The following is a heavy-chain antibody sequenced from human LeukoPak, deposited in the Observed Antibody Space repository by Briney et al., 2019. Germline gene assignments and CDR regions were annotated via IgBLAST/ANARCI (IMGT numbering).Heavy chain of an antibody. D-gene: IGHD3-22*01. Sequence: ASVKVSCKASGYTFTSYDINWLRQATGQGLEWMGWMNPNSGNTGYAQKFQGRVTMTRNTSISTAYMELSSLRSDDTAVYYCARGGNYYDSSGYYYGRWGQGTLVTVSP. CDR2: MNPNSGNT. J-gene: IGHJ4*02. V-gene: IGHV1-8*01. CDR1: GYTFTSYD. CDR3: ARGGNYYDSSGYYYGR.